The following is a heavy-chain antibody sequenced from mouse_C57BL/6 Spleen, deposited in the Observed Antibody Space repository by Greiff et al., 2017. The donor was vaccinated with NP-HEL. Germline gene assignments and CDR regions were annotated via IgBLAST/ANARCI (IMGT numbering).Heavy chain of an antibody. Sequence: VQLVESGAELVRPGTSVKVSCKASGYAFTNYLIEWVKQRPGQGLEWIGVINPGSGGTNYNEKFKGKATLTADKSSSTAYMQLSSLTSEDSAVYFCAATGYYFDYWGQGTTHTVSS. D-gene: IGHD4-1*02. CDR2: INPGSGGT. CDR1: GYAFTNYL. CDR3: AATGYYFDY. J-gene: IGHJ2*01. V-gene: IGHV1-54*01.